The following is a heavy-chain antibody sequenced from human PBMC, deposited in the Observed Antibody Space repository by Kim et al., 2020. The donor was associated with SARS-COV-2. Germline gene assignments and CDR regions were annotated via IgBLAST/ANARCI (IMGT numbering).Heavy chain of an antibody. Sequence: GGSLRLSCAASGFTFSSYGMHWVRQAPGKGLEWVAVISYDGSNKYYADSVKGRFTISRDNSKNTLYLQMNSLRAEDTAVYYCAKGAYCSSTSCPSADYWGQGTLVTVSS. V-gene: IGHV3-30*18. J-gene: IGHJ4*02. D-gene: IGHD2-2*01. CDR3: AKGAYCSSTSCPSADY. CDR2: ISYDGSNK. CDR1: GFTFSSYG.